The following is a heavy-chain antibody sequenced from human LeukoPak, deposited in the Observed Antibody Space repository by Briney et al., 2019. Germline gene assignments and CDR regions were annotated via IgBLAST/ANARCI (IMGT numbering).Heavy chain of an antibody. CDR1: GFTFTSYA. CDR3: AKQLGYCSDGSCYFPY. Sequence: GGSLRLSCGASGFTFTSYAMRWLRQAPGKGLEWVSAISATGDRTYYADSVKGRFTVSRDNSKNTLYLQMNRLRAEDTAIYYCAKQLGYCSDGSCYFPYWGQGTLVTVSS. D-gene: IGHD2-15*01. CDR2: ISATGDRT. V-gene: IGHV3-23*01. J-gene: IGHJ4*02.